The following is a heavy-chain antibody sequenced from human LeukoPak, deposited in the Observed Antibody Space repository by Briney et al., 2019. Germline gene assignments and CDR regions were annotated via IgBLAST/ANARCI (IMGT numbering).Heavy chain of an antibody. CDR3: ARDCCSGGGPLDI. Sequence: PGGSLRLSCAASGFTFSTYEMNWVRQAPGKGLEWVSYISGSGSTIYYADSVKGRFTISRDNAKNSLYLQMNSLRAEDTAIYYCARDCCSGGGPLDIWGQGTLVTVSS. J-gene: IGHJ4*02. CDR1: GFTFSTYE. V-gene: IGHV3-48*03. CDR2: ISGSGSTI. D-gene: IGHD2-15*01.